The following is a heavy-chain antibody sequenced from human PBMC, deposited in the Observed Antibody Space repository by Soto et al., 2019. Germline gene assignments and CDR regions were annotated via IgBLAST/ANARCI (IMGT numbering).Heavy chain of an antibody. D-gene: IGHD2-2*01. Sequence: DVQLVESGGGLVQPGRSLRLSCAASGFTFDDYAMHWVRQAPGKGLEWVSGISWNSGSIGYADSVKGRFTISRDNAKNSLYLQMNSLRAEDTALYYCAKDRLGYCSSTSCYDFDYWGQGTLVTVSS. CDR1: GFTFDDYA. J-gene: IGHJ4*02. V-gene: IGHV3-9*01. CDR2: ISWNSGSI. CDR3: AKDRLGYCSSTSCYDFDY.